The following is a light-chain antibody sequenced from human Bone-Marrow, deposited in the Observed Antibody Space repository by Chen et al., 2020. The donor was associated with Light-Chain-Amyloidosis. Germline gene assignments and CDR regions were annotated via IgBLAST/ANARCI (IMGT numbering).Light chain of an antibody. V-gene: IGLV2-14*01. CDR3: SSYTITNTLV. CDR2: EVT. J-gene: IGLJ1*01. CDR1: SSAVSGDNH. Sequence: QFALTHPASVSGSPGQSNNIPCTGTSSAVSGDNHVSWYQQHPDKAPKLMIYEVTNRPSWVPDRFSGSKSDNPASLTISGLQTEDEADYFCSSYTITNTLVFGSGTRVTVL.